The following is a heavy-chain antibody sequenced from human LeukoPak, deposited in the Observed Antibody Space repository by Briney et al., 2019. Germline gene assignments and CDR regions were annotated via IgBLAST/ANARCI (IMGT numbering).Heavy chain of an antibody. V-gene: IGHV1-2*02. J-gene: IGHJ5*02. CDR1: GYAFTGYY. CDR3: ARQPYYYGSGIYYKSWFDP. CDR2: INPNSGGT. Sequence: ASVKVSCKASGYAFTGYYMHWVRQAPGQGLEWMGWINPNSGGTNYAQKFQGRVTMTRDTSISTAYMELSRLRPADTAVSYCARQPYYYGSGIYYKSWFDPWGQGTLVTVSS. D-gene: IGHD3-10*01.